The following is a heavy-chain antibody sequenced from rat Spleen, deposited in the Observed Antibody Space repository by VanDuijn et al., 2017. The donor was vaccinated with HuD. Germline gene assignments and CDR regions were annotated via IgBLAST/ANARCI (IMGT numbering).Heavy chain of an antibody. V-gene: IGHV5-25*01. CDR1: GFTFSNYD. CDR3: ARAFGTTIDY. J-gene: IGHJ2*01. D-gene: IGHD1-10*01. CDR2: ISTSGGST. Sequence: EVQLVESGGGLVQPGRSLKLSCAASGFTFSNYDMAWVRQAPTKGLEWVASISTSGGSTYYRDSVKGRFTVSRDNAKSTLYLQMDSLRSEDTATYYCARAFGTTIDYWGQGVMVTVSS.